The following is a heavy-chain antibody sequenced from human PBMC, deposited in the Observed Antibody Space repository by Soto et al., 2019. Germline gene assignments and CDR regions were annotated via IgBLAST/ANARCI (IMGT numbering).Heavy chain of an antibody. CDR2: IDPSDSYT. Sequence: GESLKISCKGSGYSFTSYWISWVRQMPGKGLEWMGRIDPSDSYTNYSPSFQGHVTISADKSISTAYLQWSSLKASDTAMYYCATGHQPVRRYYYYGMDVWGQGTTVTVYS. V-gene: IGHV5-10-1*01. CDR1: GYSFTSYW. J-gene: IGHJ6*02. CDR3: ATGHQPVRRYYYYGMDV. D-gene: IGHD6-13*01.